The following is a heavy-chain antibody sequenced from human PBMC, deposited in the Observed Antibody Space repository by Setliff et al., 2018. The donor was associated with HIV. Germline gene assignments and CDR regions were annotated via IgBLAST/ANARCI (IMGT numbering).Heavy chain of an antibody. CDR1: GFAFSSYA. CDR3: ARAWAMQQLVPAY. D-gene: IGHD6-6*01. J-gene: IGHJ4*02. V-gene: IGHV3-30*12. CDR2: ISHDGSSK. Sequence: GGSLRLSCAASGFAFSSYAVHWVRQAPGKGLEWVALISHDGSSKYYADSVKGRFTISRDNSKNTLYLQMNSLRVEDTAIYYCARAWAMQQLVPAYWGQGTLVTVSS.